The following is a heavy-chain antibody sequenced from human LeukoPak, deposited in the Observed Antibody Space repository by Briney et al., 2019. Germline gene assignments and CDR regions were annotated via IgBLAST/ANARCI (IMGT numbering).Heavy chain of an antibody. CDR1: GYRFTSYW. D-gene: IGHD4-17*01. CDR3: ARRSDYGDYIP. J-gene: IGHJ5*02. V-gene: IGHV5-51*01. CDR2: IYPGHSDT. Sequence: GASLKISCKGSGYRFTSYWIGRVRQMPGKGLEWMGIIYPGHSDTRYSPSFQCQVTISADKSISTAYLQWSSLKAWDTAMYYCARRSDYGDYIPWGQGTLVTVSS.